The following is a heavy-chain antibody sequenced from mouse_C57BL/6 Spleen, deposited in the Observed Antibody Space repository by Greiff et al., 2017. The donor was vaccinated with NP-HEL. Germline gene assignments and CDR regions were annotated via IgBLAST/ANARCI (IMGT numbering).Heavy chain of an antibody. CDR1: GYTFTSYW. CDR2: IHPNSGST. J-gene: IGHJ2*01. V-gene: IGHV1-64*01. CDR3: ARNYGSSYEGDY. Sequence: VKLQQPGAELVKPGASVKLSCKASGYTFTSYWMHWVKQRPGQGLEWIGMIHPNSGSTNYNEKFKSKATLTVDKSSSTAYMQLSSLTSEDSAVYYCARNYGSSYEGDYWGQGTTLTVSS. D-gene: IGHD1-1*01.